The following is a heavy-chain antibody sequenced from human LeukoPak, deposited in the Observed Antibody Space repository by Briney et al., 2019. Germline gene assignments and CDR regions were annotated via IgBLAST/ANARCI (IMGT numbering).Heavy chain of an antibody. D-gene: IGHD7-27*01. CDR1: GGSFSGYS. CDR2: INHSGST. Sequence: SETLSLACAVYGGSFSGYSWSWIRQSPGKGLEWIADINHSGSTNYNSSLKSRVTISLDTSKNQFSLNLTSVTAADTAVFYCARGLTELGTAYYYYMDVWGKGTTVIVSS. J-gene: IGHJ6*03. V-gene: IGHV4-34*01. CDR3: ARGLTELGTAYYYYMDV.